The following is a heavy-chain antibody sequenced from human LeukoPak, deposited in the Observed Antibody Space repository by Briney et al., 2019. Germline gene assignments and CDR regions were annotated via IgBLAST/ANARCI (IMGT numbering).Heavy chain of an antibody. CDR3: AKDQVGVVAPDAFDI. CDR1: GFTFSDYY. Sequence: GGSLRLSCAASGFTFSDYYMSWIRQAPGKGLEWVSAISGSGGSTYYADSVKGRFTISRDNSKNTLYLQMDSLRAEDTAVYYCAKDQVGVVAPDAFDIWGQGTMVTVSS. CDR2: ISGSGGST. J-gene: IGHJ3*02. V-gene: IGHV3-23*01. D-gene: IGHD2-15*01.